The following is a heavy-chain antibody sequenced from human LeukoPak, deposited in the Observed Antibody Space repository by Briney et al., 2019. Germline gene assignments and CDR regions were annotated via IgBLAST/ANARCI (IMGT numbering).Heavy chain of an antibody. J-gene: IGHJ4*02. CDR1: GYTFTGYY. V-gene: IGHV1-2*02. Sequence: EASVKVSCKASGYTFTGYYMHWVRQAPGQGLEWMGWINPNSGGTNYAQKFQGRVTMTRDTSISTAYMELSRLRSDDTAVYYCARARTRSSWYAIDYWGQGTLVTVSS. D-gene: IGHD6-13*01. CDR2: INPNSGGT. CDR3: ARARTRSSWYAIDY.